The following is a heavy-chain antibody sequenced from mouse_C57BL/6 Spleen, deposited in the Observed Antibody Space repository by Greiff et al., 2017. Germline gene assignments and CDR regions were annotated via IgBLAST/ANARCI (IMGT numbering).Heavy chain of an antibody. CDR2: INPNNGGT. CDR3: ARDSGNSRFAY. CDR1: GYTFTDYN. D-gene: IGHD2-1*01. V-gene: IGHV1-18*01. Sequence: VQLKESGPELVKPGASVKIPCKASGYTFTDYNMDWVKQSHGKSLEWIGDINPNNGGTIYNQKFKGKATLTVDKSSSTAYMELRSLTSEDTAVYYCARDSGNSRFAYWGQGTLVTVSA. J-gene: IGHJ3*01.